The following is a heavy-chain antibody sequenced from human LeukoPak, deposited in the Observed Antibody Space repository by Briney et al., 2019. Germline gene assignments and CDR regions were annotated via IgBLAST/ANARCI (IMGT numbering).Heavy chain of an antibody. CDR3: VKDEYSSGWYPLDY. V-gene: IGHV3-64D*06. Sequence: PGGSLRLSCSASGFTFSSYAMHWVRQAPGKGLEYVSAISSNGGSTYYADSVKGRFTISRDNSKNTLYLQVSSPRAEDTAVYYCVKDEYSSGWYPLDYWGQGTLVTVSS. CDR2: ISSNGGST. CDR1: GFTFSSYA. J-gene: IGHJ4*02. D-gene: IGHD6-19*01.